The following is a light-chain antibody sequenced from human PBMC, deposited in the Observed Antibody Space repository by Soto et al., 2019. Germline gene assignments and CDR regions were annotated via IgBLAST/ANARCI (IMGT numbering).Light chain of an antibody. CDR3: QQSYTMPYT. CDR1: QSISSF. Sequence: DIQMTQSPSSLSASVGDRVTITCRASQSISSFFNWYQQKPGNAPNYLIYAASMLRDGVQSRFSGSGSETHFTLTINSLQPEDFATYYCQQSYTMPYTFGQGTKLEIK. V-gene: IGKV1-39*01. J-gene: IGKJ2*01. CDR2: AAS.